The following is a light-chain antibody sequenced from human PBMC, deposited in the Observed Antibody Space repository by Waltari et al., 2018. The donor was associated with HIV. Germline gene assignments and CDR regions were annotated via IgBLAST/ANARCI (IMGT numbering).Light chain of an antibody. V-gene: IGLV1-40*01. CDR3: QSYDSSVSGYV. Sequence: QSVLTQPPSVSGAPGQRVTISCTGSSSNIGAGYDVHWYQQLPGTAPKLLIYGNINRPSGVPDRFSGSESGTSASLAITGLQAEDEADYYCQSYDSSVSGYVFGTGTKVTVL. CDR2: GNI. CDR1: SSNIGAGYD. J-gene: IGLJ1*01.